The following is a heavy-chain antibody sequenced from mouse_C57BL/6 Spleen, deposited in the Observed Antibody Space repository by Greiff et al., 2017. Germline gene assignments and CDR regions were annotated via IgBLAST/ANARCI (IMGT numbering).Heavy chain of an antibody. J-gene: IGHJ2*01. CDR3: ARQGAPGKHC. CDR2: ISSGGSYT. CDR1: GFTFSSYG. V-gene: IGHV5-6*01. D-gene: IGHD4-1*01. Sequence: EVQLLESRGDLVKPGGSLKLSCAASGFTFSSYGMSWVRQTPDKRLEWVATISSGGSYTYYPDSVKGRFTISRDNAKNTLYLQMSSLKSEDTAMCYRARQGAPGKHCSGQGATLTVS.